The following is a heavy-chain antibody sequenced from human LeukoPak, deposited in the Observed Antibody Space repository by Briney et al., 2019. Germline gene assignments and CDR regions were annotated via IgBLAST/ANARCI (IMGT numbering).Heavy chain of an antibody. V-gene: IGHV3-21*06. J-gene: IGHJ4*02. CDR3: ARGPISVVAALGIFDY. D-gene: IGHD2-15*01. Sequence: GGSLRLSCAASGFTFSSYSMNWVRQAPRKGLEWVSSISSSSSYIYYADSVKGRFTFSRDNAKNSLYLQMNSLRAEDTAMYYCARGPISVVAALGIFDYWGQGTLVTVSS. CDR2: ISSSSSYI. CDR1: GFTFSSYS.